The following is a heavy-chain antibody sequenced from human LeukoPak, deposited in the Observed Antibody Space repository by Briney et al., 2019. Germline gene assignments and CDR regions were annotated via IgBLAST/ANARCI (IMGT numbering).Heavy chain of an antibody. CDR2: ISAYNGNT. CDR3: ARVHAYCSSTSCYSGDAFDI. D-gene: IGHD2-2*02. Sequence: ASVKVSCKASGYTFTSYGISWVRQAPGQGLEWMGWISAYNGNTNYAQKLQGRVTMTTDTSTSTAYMELRSLRSDGTAVYYCARVHAYCSSTSCYSGDAFDIWGQGTMVTVSS. V-gene: IGHV1-18*01. CDR1: GYTFTSYG. J-gene: IGHJ3*02.